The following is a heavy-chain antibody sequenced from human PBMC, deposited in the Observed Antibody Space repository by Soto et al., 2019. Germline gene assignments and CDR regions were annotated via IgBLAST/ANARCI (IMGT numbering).Heavy chain of an antibody. V-gene: IGHV4-39*07. CDR3: ARDDHIVVVPTSLGAMDV. CDR2: IYYSGST. D-gene: IGHD2-2*01. CDR1: GGSISSSSYY. J-gene: IGHJ6*02. Sequence: TLSLTCTVSGGSISSSSYYWGWIRQPPGKGLEWIGSIYYSGSTYYNPSLESRVTISLDKSKNQFSLKLTSVTAADSAVYYCARDDHIVVVPTSLGAMDVWGQGTTVTVSS.